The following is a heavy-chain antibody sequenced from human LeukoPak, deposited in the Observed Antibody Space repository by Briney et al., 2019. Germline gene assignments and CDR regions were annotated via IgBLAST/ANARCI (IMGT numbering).Heavy chain of an antibody. CDR2: ISGRGGST. V-gene: IGHV3-23*01. Sequence: GGSLRLSCAAPGFTFSSYAMSWVRQAPGKGLEWVSAISGRGGSTYYADSVKGRFTISRDNSKNTLYLQMNSLRAEDTAVYYCASSGSYLAGNYYGMDVWGQGTTVTVSS. D-gene: IGHD1-26*01. CDR3: ASSGSYLAGNYYGMDV. CDR1: GFTFSSYA. J-gene: IGHJ6*02.